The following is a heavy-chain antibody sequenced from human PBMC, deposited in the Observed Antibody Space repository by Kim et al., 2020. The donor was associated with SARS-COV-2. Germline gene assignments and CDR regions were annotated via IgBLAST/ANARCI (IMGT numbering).Heavy chain of an antibody. J-gene: IGHJ4*02. Sequence: SLKSRVTTSVDTSKNQFSLKLSAVTAADTAVYYCARGTFYFGSGSFQFEYWGQGALVTVSS. V-gene: IGHV4-59*09. D-gene: IGHD3-10*01. CDR3: ARGTFYFGSGSFQFEY.